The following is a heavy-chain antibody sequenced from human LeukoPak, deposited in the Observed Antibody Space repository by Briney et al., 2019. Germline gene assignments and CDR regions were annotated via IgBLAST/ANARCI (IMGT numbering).Heavy chain of an antibody. V-gene: IGHV3-23*01. D-gene: IGHD3-22*01. J-gene: IGHJ4*02. CDR2: IGVSGGRT. CDR1: GFTFSSYG. CDR3: AKLDYYDSSGLPRNY. Sequence: PAGSLRLSCAASGFTFSSYGMSWVRQAPGQGLEWVSAIGVSGGRTYYADSVKGRFTISRDNSRNTLDLHMKSLRAEDTAVYYCAKLDYYDSSGLPRNYWGQGTLVTVSS.